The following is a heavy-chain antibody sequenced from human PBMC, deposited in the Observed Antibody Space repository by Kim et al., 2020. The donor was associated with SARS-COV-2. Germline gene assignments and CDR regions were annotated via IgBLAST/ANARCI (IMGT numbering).Heavy chain of an antibody. D-gene: IGHD1-26*01. V-gene: IGHV3-30-3*01. Sequence: GGSLRLSCAASGFTFSSYAMHWVRQAPGKGLEWVAVISYDGSNKYYADSVKGRFTISRDNSKNTLYLQMNSLRAEDTAVYYCARDRRVGATTFYFDYWGQGTLVTVSS. CDR2: ISYDGSNK. CDR1: GFTFSSYA. CDR3: ARDRRVGATTFYFDY. J-gene: IGHJ4*02.